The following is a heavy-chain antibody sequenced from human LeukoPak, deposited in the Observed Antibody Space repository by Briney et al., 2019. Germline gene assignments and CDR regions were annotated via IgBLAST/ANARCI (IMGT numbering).Heavy chain of an antibody. J-gene: IGHJ4*02. CDR3: ARGPAGYN. CDR2: IYSGGST. D-gene: IGHD1-1*01. V-gene: IGHV3-53*01. Sequence: GGSLRLSCAASGFTVSSNHMSWVRQAPGKGLEWVSVIYSGGSTDYADSVKGRFTISRDNSKNTLYLQMNSHRAEDTAVYHCARGPAGYNWGQGTLVTVSS. CDR1: GFTVSSNH.